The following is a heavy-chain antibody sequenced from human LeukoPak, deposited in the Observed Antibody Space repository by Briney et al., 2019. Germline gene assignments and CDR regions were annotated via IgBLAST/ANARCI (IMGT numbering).Heavy chain of an antibody. CDR1: GYTFTSYD. CDR3: ARGTVTTRREYYYYYMDV. Sequence: ASVKVSCKASGYTFTSYDINWVRQATGQGLEWMGWMNPNSGNTGYAQKFQGRVTITRNTSISTAYMELSSLRSEDTAVYYCARGTVTTRREYYYYYMDVWGKGTTVTISS. J-gene: IGHJ6*03. D-gene: IGHD4-17*01. V-gene: IGHV1-8*03. CDR2: MNPNSGNT.